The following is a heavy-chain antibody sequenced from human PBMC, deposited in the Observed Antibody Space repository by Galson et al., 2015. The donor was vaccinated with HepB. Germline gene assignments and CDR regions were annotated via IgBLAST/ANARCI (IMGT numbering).Heavy chain of an antibody. D-gene: IGHD1-1*01. J-gene: IGHJ6*02. Sequence: SLRLSCAASGFTFSSYSMNWVRQAPGKGLEWVSSISSSSSYIYYADSVKGRFTISRDNAKNSLYLQMNSLRAEDTAVYYCARDQFPERLGTYYYGMDVWGQGTTVTVSS. CDR2: ISSSSSYI. CDR1: GFTFSSYS. CDR3: ARDQFPERLGTYYYGMDV. V-gene: IGHV3-21*01.